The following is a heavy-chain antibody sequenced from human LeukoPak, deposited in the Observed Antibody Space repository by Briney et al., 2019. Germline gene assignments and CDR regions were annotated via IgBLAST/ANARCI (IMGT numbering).Heavy chain of an antibody. D-gene: IGHD2-15*01. CDR1: GFTFSDYH. CDR3: ARTGSRAFDI. V-gene: IGHV3-11*01. J-gene: IGHJ3*02. CDR2: ISSGGSTI. Sequence: GVSLRLSCAASGFTFSDYHMSWIRQVPGKGLEWVSYISSGGSTIYYADSVKGRFTISRDNAKNSLYLQMNSLRAEDTAVYYCARTGSRAFDIWGQGTMVTVSS.